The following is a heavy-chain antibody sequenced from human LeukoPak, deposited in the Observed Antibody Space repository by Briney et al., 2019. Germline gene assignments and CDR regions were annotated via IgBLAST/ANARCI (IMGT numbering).Heavy chain of an antibody. CDR1: GFTFGDYA. J-gene: IGHJ4*02. CDR2: IRSKAYGGTT. Sequence: GGSLRLSCTASGFTFGDYAMSWSRQAPGKGLEWVGFIRSKAYGGTTEYAASVKGRFTISRDDSKSIAYLQMNSLKTEDTAVYYCARDAYSSSWYYFDYWGQGTLVTVSS. D-gene: IGHD6-13*01. CDR3: ARDAYSSSWYYFDY. V-gene: IGHV3-49*03.